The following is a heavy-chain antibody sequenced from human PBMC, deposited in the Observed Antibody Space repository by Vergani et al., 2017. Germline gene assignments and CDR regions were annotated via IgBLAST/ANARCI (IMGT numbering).Heavy chain of an antibody. D-gene: IGHD3-10*01. V-gene: IGHV3-23*04. CDR2: ISGSGVSA. CDR1: GFRFSSYA. Sequence: QLVESGGGWVQPGGSLRLSCAASGFRFSSYAMNWVRQAPGKGLEWVSGISGSGVSAYYTDSVKGRFTISRDNSKNMLFLQMNNLRTEDTAIYYCAKQYFVSGNYLFDYWGQGTLVTVSS. CDR3: AKQYFVSGNYLFDY. J-gene: IGHJ4*02.